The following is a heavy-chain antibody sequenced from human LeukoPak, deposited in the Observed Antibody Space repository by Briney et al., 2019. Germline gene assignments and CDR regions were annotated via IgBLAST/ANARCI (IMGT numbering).Heavy chain of an antibody. CDR2: VYYSGST. Sequence: SERLSLTCTVSGGSISSYYWSWIRQPPGKGLEWIGYVYYSGSTNYNPSLKSRVTISVDTSKNQFSLRLSSVTAADTAVYYCAIHYYETGYFDYWGQGTLVTVSS. CDR1: GGSISSYY. V-gene: IGHV4-59*01. D-gene: IGHD3-22*01. J-gene: IGHJ4*02. CDR3: AIHYYETGYFDY.